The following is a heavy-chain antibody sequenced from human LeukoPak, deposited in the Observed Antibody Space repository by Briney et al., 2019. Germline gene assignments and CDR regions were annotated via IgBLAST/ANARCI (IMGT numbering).Heavy chain of an antibody. Sequence: SETLSLTCAVYGGSFSGYYWSWIRQPPGKGLEWIGYIYYSGSTNYNPSLKSRVTISVDTSKNQFSLKLSSVTAADTAVYYCARQWLVRYPRNYYYGMDVWGQGTTVTVSS. D-gene: IGHD6-19*01. CDR3: ARQWLVRYPRNYYYGMDV. CDR2: IYYSGST. J-gene: IGHJ6*02. CDR1: GGSFSGYY. V-gene: IGHV4-59*08.